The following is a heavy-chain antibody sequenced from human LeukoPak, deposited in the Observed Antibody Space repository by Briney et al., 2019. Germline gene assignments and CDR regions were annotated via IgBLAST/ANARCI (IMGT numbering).Heavy chain of an antibody. Sequence: ASVKVSCKASGYTFTAYYLHWVRQAPGQGLEWMGRINLNSGGTNYAQKFQGRVTMTRDTSISTAYMELSRLRSDDTAVYYCARGGYYYDSSGYYILYWGQGTLVTVSS. J-gene: IGHJ4*02. D-gene: IGHD3-22*01. CDR3: ARGGYYYDSSGYYILY. CDR2: INLNSGGT. V-gene: IGHV1-2*06. CDR1: GYTFTAYY.